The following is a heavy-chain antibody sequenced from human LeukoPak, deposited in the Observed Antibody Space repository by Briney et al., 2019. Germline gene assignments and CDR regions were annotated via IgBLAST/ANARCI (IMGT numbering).Heavy chain of an antibody. D-gene: IGHD3-16*01. CDR1: GFTFNNYW. Sequence: PGGSLRLSCAASGFTFNNYWMSCVRQAPGKGLEWVACINQDESEKYNVDSVEDRFTIHIENAENSQVLQIDKQRDKDRAVYEFATHNSFMIDVWGEETTFTVSS. CDR3: ATHNSFMIDV. V-gene: IGHV3-7*03. J-gene: IGHJ6*02. CDR2: INQDESEK.